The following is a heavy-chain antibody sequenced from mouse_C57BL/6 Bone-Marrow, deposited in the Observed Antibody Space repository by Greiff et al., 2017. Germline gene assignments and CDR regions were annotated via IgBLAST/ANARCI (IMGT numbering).Heavy chain of an antibody. J-gene: IGHJ2*01. CDR2: IDPSDSYT. CDR1: GYTFTSYW. CDR3: ARSITTVVAGDFDY. D-gene: IGHD1-1*01. V-gene: IGHV1-69*01. Sequence: QVQLQQPGAELVMPGASVKLSCKASGYTFTSYWMHWVKQRPGQGLEWIGEIDPSDSYTNYNQKFKGKSTLTVDKSSSTAYMQLSSLTSEDSAVYDCARSITTVVAGDFDYWGQGTTLTVSS.